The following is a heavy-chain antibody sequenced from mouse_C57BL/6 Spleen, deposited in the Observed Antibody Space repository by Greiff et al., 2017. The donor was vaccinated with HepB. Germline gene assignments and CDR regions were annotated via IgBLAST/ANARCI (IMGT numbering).Heavy chain of an antibody. D-gene: IGHD4-1*01. J-gene: IGHJ2*01. V-gene: IGHV1-15*01. Sequence: QVHVKQSGAELVRPGASVTLSCKASGYTFTDYEMHWVKQTPVHGLEWIGAIDPETGGTAYNQKFKGKAILTADKSSSTAYMELRSLTSEDSAVYYCTIGTGFDYWGQGTTLTVSS. CDR3: TIGTGFDY. CDR2: IDPETGGT. CDR1: GYTFTDYE.